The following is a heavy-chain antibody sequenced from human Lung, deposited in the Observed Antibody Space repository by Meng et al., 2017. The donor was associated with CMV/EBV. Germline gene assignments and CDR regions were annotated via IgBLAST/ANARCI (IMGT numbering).Heavy chain of an antibody. V-gene: IGHV4-4*02. CDR3: AKEWLDATTGQFDY. CDR1: GVSISTANW. D-gene: IGHD1-26*01. Sequence: GSLRLXXAVSGVSISTANWWSWVRQPPGKGLEWIGESYRSGSTNYSPSLKSRVTISIDRSKNQLSLRLTTVTAADTAVYYCAKEWLDATTGQFDYWGQGTLVXVSS. CDR2: SYRSGST. J-gene: IGHJ4*02.